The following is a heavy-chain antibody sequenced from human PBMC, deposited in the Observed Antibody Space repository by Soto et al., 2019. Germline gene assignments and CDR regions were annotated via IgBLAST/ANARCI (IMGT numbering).Heavy chain of an antibody. CDR3: ARGGTTIDY. CDR1: GYTFTNFG. J-gene: IGHJ4*02. D-gene: IGHD4-17*01. V-gene: IGHV1-18*01. CDR2: ISAYNGNT. Sequence: QVQLVQSGAEVKKPGASVKVSCKASGYTFTNFGISWVRQAPGQGLEWMGWISAYNGNTNYAQNFQGRVTMPTDTSTSTAYMERRSLRSDDTAEYYCARGGTTIDYWGQGTLVTVSS.